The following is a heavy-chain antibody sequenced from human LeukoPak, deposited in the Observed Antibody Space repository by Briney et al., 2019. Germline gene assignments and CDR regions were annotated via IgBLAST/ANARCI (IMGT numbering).Heavy chain of an antibody. J-gene: IGHJ4*02. Sequence: GGSLRLSCAASGLTFDVYAVHWVRQAPGKGLEWVSGITWSNGEIAYADSVKGRFTISRDNAKMYLQMNSLRTDDTAVYYCAKSLRNGSGWASDYWGQGTLVTVSS. CDR1: GLTFDVYA. CDR3: AKSLRNGSGWASDY. D-gene: IGHD6-19*01. V-gene: IGHV3-9*01. CDR2: ITWSNGEI.